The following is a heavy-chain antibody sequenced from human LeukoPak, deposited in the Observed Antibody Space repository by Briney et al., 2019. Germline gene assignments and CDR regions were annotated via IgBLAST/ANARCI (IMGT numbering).Heavy chain of an antibody. CDR3: AKWGDYDFFTGYYDADY. V-gene: IGHV3-23*01. CDR2: ITGSDGST. D-gene: IGHD3-9*01. Sequence: GASLRLSCAASGFTFSNYAMSWVRQAPGKGLEWVSAITGSDGSTYYANSVKGRFTISRDNSKNTLYLQMNSLRAEDRAIYSCAKWGDYDFFTGYYDADYWGQGTLVTVSS. CDR1: GFTFSNYA. J-gene: IGHJ4*02.